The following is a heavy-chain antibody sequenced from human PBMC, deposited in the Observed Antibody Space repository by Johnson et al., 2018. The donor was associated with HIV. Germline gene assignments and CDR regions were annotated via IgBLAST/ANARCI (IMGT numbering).Heavy chain of an antibody. CDR1: GFTFSSYA. V-gene: IGHV3-30*04. CDR3: ATIAAHGDAFDI. CDR2: ISYDGSNK. D-gene: IGHD6-25*01. J-gene: IGHJ3*02. Sequence: QVQLVESGGGLVQPGGSLRLSCAASGFTFSSYAMHWVRQAPGKGLAWVAVISYDGSNKYYADSVKGRFTISRDNSKNTLYLQMNSLRAEDTAAYYCATIAAHGDAFDIWGQGTMVTASS.